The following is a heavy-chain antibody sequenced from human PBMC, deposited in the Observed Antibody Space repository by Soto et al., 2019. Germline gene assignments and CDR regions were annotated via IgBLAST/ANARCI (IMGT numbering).Heavy chain of an antibody. Sequence: GGSLRLSCAASGFTFSNAWVNWVRQTPGKGLEWVGRIKSKSDGGTTDYAAPVKGRFTISRDDSKNTLYLQMNSLKTEDTAVYYCTTAPSTLRYYYYGMDVWGQGTTDTVSS. CDR2: IKSKSDGGTT. V-gene: IGHV3-15*07. D-gene: IGHD2-2*01. CDR1: GFTFSNAW. CDR3: TTAPSTLRYYYYGMDV. J-gene: IGHJ6*02.